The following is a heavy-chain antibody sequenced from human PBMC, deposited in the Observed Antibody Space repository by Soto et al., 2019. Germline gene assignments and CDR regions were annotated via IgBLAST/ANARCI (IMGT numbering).Heavy chain of an antibody. CDR3: ARCQYHESAGFYTKLYYSGLDV. J-gene: IGHJ6*02. Sequence: QVQLQQWGAGLLKPSETLSLTCAVYGGSFSGYYWTWIRQPPGAGLDWIGEVNHSGSTNYNPPLKSRVTISVDTSMNRFSLVLTHERAADRAVYFCARCQYHESAGFYTKLYYSGLDVWGQGTTVTVSS. V-gene: IGHV4-34*02. D-gene: IGHD3-22*01. CDR2: VNHSGST. CDR1: GGSFSGYY.